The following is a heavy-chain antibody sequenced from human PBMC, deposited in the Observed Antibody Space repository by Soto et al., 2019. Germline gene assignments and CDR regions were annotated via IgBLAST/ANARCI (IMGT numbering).Heavy chain of an antibody. CDR3: ARDVEEVRRGRWGYYYGMDV. J-gene: IGHJ6*02. CDR2: IIPIFGTA. CDR1: GGTFSSYA. V-gene: IGHV1-69*06. D-gene: IGHD3-10*01. Sequence: QVQLVQSGAEVKKPGSSVKVSCKASGGTFSSYAISWVRQAPGQGLEWMGGIIPIFGTANYAHKFQGRVTITADKSTSTAYMELSSLRSEDTAVYYCARDVEEVRRGRWGYYYGMDVWGQGTTVTVSS.